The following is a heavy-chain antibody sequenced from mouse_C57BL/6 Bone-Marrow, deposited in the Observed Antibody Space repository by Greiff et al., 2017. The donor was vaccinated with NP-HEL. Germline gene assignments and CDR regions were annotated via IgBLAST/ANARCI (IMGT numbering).Heavy chain of an antibody. CDR1: GYTFTSYN. D-gene: IGHD1-1*01. CDR3: ARSEVIDYYGSSYGCYYAMDY. CDR2: IYPGNGDT. V-gene: IGHV1-12*01. Sequence: QVQLQQSGAELVRPGASVKMSCKASGYTFTSYNMHWVKQTPRQGLEWIGAIYPGNGDTSYNQKFKGKATLTVDKSSSTAYMQLSSLTSEDSAVYFCARSEVIDYYGSSYGCYYAMDYWGQGTSVTVSS. J-gene: IGHJ4*01.